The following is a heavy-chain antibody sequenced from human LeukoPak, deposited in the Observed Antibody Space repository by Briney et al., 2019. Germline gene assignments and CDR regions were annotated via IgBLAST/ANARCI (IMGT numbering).Heavy chain of an antibody. CDR2: IYYSGST. Sequence: TSETLSPTCTVSAGSISSYYWSWIRQPPGKGLEWIGYIYYSGSTNYNPSLKSRVTISVDTSKNQFSLKLSSVTAADTAVYYCARAGYCSSTSCYFDYWGQGTLVTVSS. CDR3: ARAGYCSSTSCYFDY. J-gene: IGHJ4*02. D-gene: IGHD2-2*01. V-gene: IGHV4-59*01. CDR1: AGSISSYY.